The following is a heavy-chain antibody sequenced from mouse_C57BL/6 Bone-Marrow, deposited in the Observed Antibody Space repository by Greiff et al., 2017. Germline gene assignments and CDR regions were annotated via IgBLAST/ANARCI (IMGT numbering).Heavy chain of an antibody. D-gene: IGHD3-2*02. J-gene: IGHJ4*01. CDR2: ISSGGDYI. CDR3: TRRGQLRLYYYAMDY. CDR1: GFTFSSYA. Sequence: EVMLVESGEGLVKPGGSLKLSCAASGFTFSSYAMSWVRQTPEKRMEWVAYISSGGDYIYYADTVKGRFTISRDNARNTLYLQMSSLKYEDTAMYYCTRRGQLRLYYYAMDYWGQGTSVTVSS. V-gene: IGHV5-9-1*02.